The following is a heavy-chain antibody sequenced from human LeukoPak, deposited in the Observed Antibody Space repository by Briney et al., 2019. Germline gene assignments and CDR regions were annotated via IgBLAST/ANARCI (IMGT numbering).Heavy chain of an antibody. CDR3: AGLRYFDWLTLDY. J-gene: IGHJ4*02. CDR1: GFTFSSYA. D-gene: IGHD3-9*01. Sequence: PGGSLRLSCAASGFTFSSYAMHWVRQAPGKGLEWVAVISYDGSNKYYADSVKGRFTISRDNSKNTLYLQMNSLRAEDTAVYYCAGLRYFDWLTLDYWGQGTLVTVSS. CDR2: ISYDGSNK. V-gene: IGHV3-30-3*01.